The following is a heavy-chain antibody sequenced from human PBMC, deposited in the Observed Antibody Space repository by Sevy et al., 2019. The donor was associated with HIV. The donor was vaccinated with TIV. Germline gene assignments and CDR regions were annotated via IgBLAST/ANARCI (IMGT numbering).Heavy chain of an antibody. Sequence: ASVKVSCKASGYTFTSYGISWVRQAPGQGLEWMGWISAYNGNTNYAQKLQGRVTMTTDTSTSTAYMELRSLRSDDTALYYCASSRPRMNWFDPWGQGTLVTVSS. CDR3: ASSRPRMNWFDP. CDR2: ISAYNGNT. CDR1: GYTFTSYG. V-gene: IGHV1-18*01. J-gene: IGHJ5*02.